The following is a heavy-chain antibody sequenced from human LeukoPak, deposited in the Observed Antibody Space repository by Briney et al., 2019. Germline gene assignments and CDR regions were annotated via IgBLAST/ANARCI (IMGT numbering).Heavy chain of an antibody. D-gene: IGHD2-21*01. CDR3: ARDHCGGDCYPRADAFDI. Sequence: SVKVSCKASGGTFSSYAISWVRQAPGQGLEWMGGINPIFGTANYAQKFQGRVTITADESTSTAYMELSSLRSEDTAVYYGARDHCGGDCYPRADAFDIWGQGTMVTVSS. V-gene: IGHV1-69*13. CDR2: INPIFGTA. J-gene: IGHJ3*02. CDR1: GGTFSSYA.